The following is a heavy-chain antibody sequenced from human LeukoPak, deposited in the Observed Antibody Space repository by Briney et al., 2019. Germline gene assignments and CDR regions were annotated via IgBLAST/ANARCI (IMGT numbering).Heavy chain of an antibody. CDR3: ARDPWGWNYYGMDV. D-gene: IGHD7-27*01. V-gene: IGHV3-30*04. Sequence: GGSLRLSCAASGFTFSSFAMHWVRQAPAKGLEWVAVISYDGSNKYYADSVKGRFTISRDNSKNTLYLQMNSLRAEDTAVYYCARDPWGWNYYGMDVWGQGTTVTVSS. J-gene: IGHJ6*02. CDR2: ISYDGSNK. CDR1: GFTFSSFA.